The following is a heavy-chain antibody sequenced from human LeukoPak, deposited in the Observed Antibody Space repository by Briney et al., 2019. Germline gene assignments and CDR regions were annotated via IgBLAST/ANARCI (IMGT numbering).Heavy chain of an antibody. D-gene: IGHD6-25*01. CDR3: AREAATARVFFDY. J-gene: IGHJ4*02. CDR2: INSDGSYI. V-gene: IGHV3-74*01. CDR1: GFTFSSDA. Sequence: GGSLRLSCSASGFTFSSDAMTWVRQAPGKGLVWVSRINSDGSYISYADSVKGRFTISRDNAKNTLYLQMNSLRAEDTAVYYCAREAATARVFFDYWGQGTLVTVSS.